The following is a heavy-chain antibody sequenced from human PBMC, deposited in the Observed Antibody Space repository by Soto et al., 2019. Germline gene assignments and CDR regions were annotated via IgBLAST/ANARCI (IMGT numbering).Heavy chain of an antibody. CDR2: IYSGGST. V-gene: IGHV3-66*01. D-gene: IGHD6-19*01. J-gene: IGHJ4*02. CDR1: GFTVSSNY. CDR3: ARVYGSGWWGAFDY. Sequence: EVQLVESGGGLVQPGGSLRLSCAASGFTVSSNYMSWVRQAPGKGLEWVSVIYSGGSTYYADSVKGRFTISRDNSKNTRYLQMNSLRAEETAVYYCARVYGSGWWGAFDYWGQGTLVTVSS.